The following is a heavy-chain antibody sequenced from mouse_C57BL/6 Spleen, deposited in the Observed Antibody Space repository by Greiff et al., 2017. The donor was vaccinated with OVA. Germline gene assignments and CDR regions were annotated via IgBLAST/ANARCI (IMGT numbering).Heavy chain of an antibody. D-gene: IGHD1-1*01. CDR1: GYTFTSYW. CDR3: TGDYYGSSYAMDG. CDR2: IYPGNSDT. J-gene: IGHJ4*01. Sequence: VQLQQSGTVLARPGASVKMSCTTSGYTFTSYWMHWVKQRPGQGLEWIGAIYPGNSDTSYNQKFKGKAKLTADTSASTAYMELSSLTNEHSAVYYCTGDYYGSSYAMDGWGPGASVT. V-gene: IGHV1-5*01.